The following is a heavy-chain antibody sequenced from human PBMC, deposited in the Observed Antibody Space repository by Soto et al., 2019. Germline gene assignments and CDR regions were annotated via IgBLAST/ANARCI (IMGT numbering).Heavy chain of an antibody. Sequence: PSETLSLTCTVSGGSVSSGSYYWSWIRQPPGKGLEWIGYIYYSGSTNYNPSLKSRVTISVDTSKNQFSLKLSSVTAADTAVYYCARGRIAAAGGNWFDPWGQGTLVTVSS. D-gene: IGHD6-13*01. CDR2: IYYSGST. J-gene: IGHJ5*02. CDR1: GGSVSSGSYY. V-gene: IGHV4-61*01. CDR3: ARGRIAAAGGNWFDP.